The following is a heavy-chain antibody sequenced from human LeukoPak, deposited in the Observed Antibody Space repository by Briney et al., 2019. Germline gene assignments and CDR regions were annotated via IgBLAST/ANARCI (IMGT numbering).Heavy chain of an antibody. CDR3: ARAQYCSSTSCYKSWFDP. Sequence: ASETLSLTCTVSGGSISSGGYYWSWIRQHPGKGLEWIVYIYYSGSTYYNPSLKSRVTISVDTSKNQFSLKLSSVTAADTAVYYCARAQYCSSTSCYKSWFDPWGQGTLVTVSS. CDR2: IYYSGST. CDR1: GGSISSGGYY. D-gene: IGHD2-2*02. V-gene: IGHV4-31*03. J-gene: IGHJ5*02.